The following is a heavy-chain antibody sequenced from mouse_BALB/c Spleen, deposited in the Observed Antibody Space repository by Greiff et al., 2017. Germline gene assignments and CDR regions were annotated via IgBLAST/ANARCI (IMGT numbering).Heavy chain of an antibody. CDR1: GYTFTSYY. CDR2: IYPGDGST. Sequence: QVQLQQSGPELVKPGASVKMSCKASGYTFTSYYIHWVKQRPGQGLEWIGWIYPGDGSTKYNEKFKGKTTLTADKSSSTAYMLLSSLTSEDSAIYFCARGSSIYDGYYAYAMDYWGQGTSVTVSS. D-gene: IGHD2-3*01. J-gene: IGHJ4*01. V-gene: IGHV1S56*01. CDR3: ARGSSIYDGYYAYAMDY.